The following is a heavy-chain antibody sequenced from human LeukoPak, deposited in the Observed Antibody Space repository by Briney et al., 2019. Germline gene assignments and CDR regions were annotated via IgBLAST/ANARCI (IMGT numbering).Heavy chain of an antibody. CDR2: ISGSGGGT. D-gene: IGHD3-22*01. V-gene: IGHV3-23*01. J-gene: IGHJ4*02. CDR1: GFTFSSYA. Sequence: GGSLRLSCAPSGFTFSSYAMTWVRQAPGKGLQWVSSISGSGGGTYYADSVKGRFTIFRDNSKDTLYLQMNSLRAEDTAVYYCAKFAIERYYYDSSGYYNAYFDYWGQGTLVTVSS. CDR3: AKFAIERYYYDSSGYYNAYFDY.